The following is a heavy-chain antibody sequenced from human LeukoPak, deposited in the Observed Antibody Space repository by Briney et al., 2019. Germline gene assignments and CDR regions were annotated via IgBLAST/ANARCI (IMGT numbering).Heavy chain of an antibody. D-gene: IGHD3-22*01. V-gene: IGHV3-23*01. CDR1: GFTFSSYA. Sequence: GGSLRLSCAASGFTFSSYAMSWVRQAPGKGLEWVSAISGTGGSTYYADSVKGRFTISRDNSKNTLYLQMNSLRAEDTAVYYCAKDVRYYYDSSGYYYFDYWGQGTLVTVSS. J-gene: IGHJ4*02. CDR2: ISGTGGST. CDR3: AKDVRYYYDSSGYYYFDY.